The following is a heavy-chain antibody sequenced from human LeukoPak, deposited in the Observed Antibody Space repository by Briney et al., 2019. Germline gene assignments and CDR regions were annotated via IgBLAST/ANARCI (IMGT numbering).Heavy chain of an antibody. CDR3: AIGGSYWVFDY. Sequence: GESLKISCKGSGYSFTSYWIGWVRQIPGKGLGWMEIIYPGDSDTRYRPPFQGQVTISTENSISTAYLQWSSLKAPYTAMYYCAIGGSYWVFDYWGQGTLVTVSS. CDR1: GYSFTSYW. V-gene: IGHV5-51*01. J-gene: IGHJ4*02. D-gene: IGHD1-26*01. CDR2: IYPGDSDT.